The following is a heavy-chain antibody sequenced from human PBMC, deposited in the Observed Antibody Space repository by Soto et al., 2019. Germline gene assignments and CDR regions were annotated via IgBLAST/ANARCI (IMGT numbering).Heavy chain of an antibody. V-gene: IGHV3-33*01. CDR1: GFTFSSYG. CDR3: ARETYYYGSGSYYNADYYYGMDV. J-gene: IGHJ6*02. D-gene: IGHD3-10*01. Sequence: GGSLRLSCAASGFTFSSYGMHWVRQAPGKGLEWVAVIWYDGSNKYYADSVKGRFTISRDNSKNTLYLQMNSLRAEDTAVYYCARETYYYGSGSYYNADYYYGMDVWGQGTTVTVSS. CDR2: IWYDGSNK.